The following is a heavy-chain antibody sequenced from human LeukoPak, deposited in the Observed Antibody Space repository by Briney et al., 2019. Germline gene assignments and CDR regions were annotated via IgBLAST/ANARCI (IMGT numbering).Heavy chain of an antibody. CDR3: AREKDNWGIDAFDF. Sequence: AGGSLRLSCAASGFTVSSNYMSWVRQAPGKGLEWVSVIYSGGSTYYADSVKGRFTISRDNSKNTLYLQMNGLRAEDTAVYYCAREKDNWGIDAFDFWGQGTMVTVSS. J-gene: IGHJ3*01. CDR2: IYSGGST. V-gene: IGHV3-66*01. D-gene: IGHD3-16*01. CDR1: GFTVSSNY.